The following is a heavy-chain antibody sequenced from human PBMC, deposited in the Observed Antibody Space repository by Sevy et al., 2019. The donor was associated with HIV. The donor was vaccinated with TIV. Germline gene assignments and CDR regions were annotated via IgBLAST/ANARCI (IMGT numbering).Heavy chain of an antibody. V-gene: IGHV4-39*01. CDR3: ARQQAYCGGDCYLNWFDP. D-gene: IGHD2-21*02. CDR1: GGSFSRSSYY. Sequence: SETLSLTCTVSGGSFSRSSYYWGWIRQPPGKGLEWIGSIYYSGSTYYNPSLKSRVTISVDTSKNQFSLKLSSVTAADTAVYYCARQQAYCGGDCYLNWFDPWGQGTLVTVSS. CDR2: IYYSGST. J-gene: IGHJ5*02.